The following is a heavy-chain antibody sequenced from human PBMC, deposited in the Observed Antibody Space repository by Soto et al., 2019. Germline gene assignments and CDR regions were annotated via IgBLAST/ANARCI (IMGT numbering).Heavy chain of an antibody. D-gene: IGHD3-10*01. V-gene: IGHV1-69*13. CDR1: GGTFSSYA. J-gene: IGHJ4*02. CDR2: IIPIFGTA. CDR3: ARGDYYGSGSYYNEPSIDY. Sequence: SVKVSCKASGGTFSSYAISWVRQAPGQGLEWMGGIIPIFGTANYAQKFQGRVTITADESTSTAYMELSSLRSEDTAVYYCARGDYYGSGSYYNEPSIDYWGQGTLVTVSS.